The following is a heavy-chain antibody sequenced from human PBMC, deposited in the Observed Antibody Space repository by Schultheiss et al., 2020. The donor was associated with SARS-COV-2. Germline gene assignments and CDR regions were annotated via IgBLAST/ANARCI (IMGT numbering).Heavy chain of an antibody. CDR2: IHPKNGGT. Sequence: ASVKVSCKASGYTFSDYYMHWVRQAPGQGLEWMGYIHPKNGGTYYAQKFQGWVTMTRDTSISTAYMELGRLHFDDTAVYYCARGGATRPMVATVYWGQGTLVTVAS. D-gene: IGHD5-12*01. J-gene: IGHJ4*02. V-gene: IGHV1-2*04. CDR1: GYTFSDYY. CDR3: ARGGATRPMVATVY.